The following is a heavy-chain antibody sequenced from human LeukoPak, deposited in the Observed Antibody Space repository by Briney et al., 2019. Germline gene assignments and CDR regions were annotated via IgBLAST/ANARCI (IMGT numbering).Heavy chain of an antibody. CDR1: GFTFSSYP. Sequence: GGSLRLSCAASGFTFSSYPMHWVRQAPGKGLEWVALISYDGSNTYYTDSVQGRFTISRDNSKNTLYLQMNSLRPEDTAVYYCARDSHYEAVAGFYYYYMDVWGKGTTVTVSS. CDR2: ISYDGSNT. D-gene: IGHD6-19*01. J-gene: IGHJ6*03. CDR3: ARDSHYEAVAGFYYYYMDV. V-gene: IGHV3-30*04.